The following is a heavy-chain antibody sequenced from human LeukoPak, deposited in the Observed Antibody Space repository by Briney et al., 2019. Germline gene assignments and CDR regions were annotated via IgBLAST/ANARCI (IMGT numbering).Heavy chain of an antibody. CDR3: ARARYDSSGYYNYYYYYMDV. D-gene: IGHD3-22*01. V-gene: IGHV4-34*01. Sequence: SETLSLTCAVYGGSFSGYYWSWIRQPPGKGLEWIGEINHSGSTNYNPSLKSRVTISVDTSKNQFSLKLSSVTAADTAVYYCARARYDSSGYYNYYYYYMDVWGKGTTVTVSS. CDR2: INHSGST. CDR1: GGSFSGYY. J-gene: IGHJ6*03.